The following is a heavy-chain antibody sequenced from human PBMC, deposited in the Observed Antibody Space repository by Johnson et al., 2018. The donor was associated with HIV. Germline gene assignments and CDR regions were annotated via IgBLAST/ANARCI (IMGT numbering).Heavy chain of an antibody. D-gene: IGHD2-15*01. CDR3: VRGIVVVVAAGRADAFDI. Sequence: VQLVESGGGLVQPGRSLRLSCTASGFTFGDYAMSWVRQVPGKGLEWVSGINWNGGSKDYADSVKGRFTISRDNAKNSLYLQMNSLRAEDTALYYCVRGIVVVVAAGRADAFDIWGQGTMVTVSS. J-gene: IGHJ3*02. CDR1: GFTFGDYA. CDR2: INWNGGSK. V-gene: IGHV3-20*04.